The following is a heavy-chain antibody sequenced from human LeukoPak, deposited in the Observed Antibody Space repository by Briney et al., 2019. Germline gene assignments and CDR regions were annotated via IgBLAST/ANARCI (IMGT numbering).Heavy chain of an antibody. J-gene: IGHJ4*02. V-gene: IGHV1-2*02. CDR2: INSNSGGT. Sequence: ASVKVSCKASGGTFSSYAISWVRQAPGQGLEWMGWINSNSGGTNYAQKFQGRVTMTRDTSISTAYMELSSLRSDDTAAYYCARVLVPAGGGVVDYWGQGTLVTVSS. CDR3: ARVLVPAGGGVVDY. CDR1: GGTFSSYA. D-gene: IGHD3-16*01.